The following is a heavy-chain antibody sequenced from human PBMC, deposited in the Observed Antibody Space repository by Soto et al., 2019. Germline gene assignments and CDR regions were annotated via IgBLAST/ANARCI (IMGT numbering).Heavy chain of an antibody. Sequence: QVQLVESGGGVVQPGRSLRLSCAASGFTFSSYGMHWVRKAPGKGLEWVAVIWYDGNNKYLADSVKGRLTISRDNSKSTLYLQMNSLRAEDTAVYYCARELNTVTTRDAFDIWGQGTMVTVSS. CDR3: ARELNTVTTRDAFDI. D-gene: IGHD4-17*01. J-gene: IGHJ3*02. CDR2: IWYDGNNK. CDR1: GFTFSSYG. V-gene: IGHV3-33*01.